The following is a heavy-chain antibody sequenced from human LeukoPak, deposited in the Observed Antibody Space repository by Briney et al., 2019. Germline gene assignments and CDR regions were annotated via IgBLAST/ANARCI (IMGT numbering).Heavy chain of an antibody. CDR2: IKQDGREK. Sequence: PVGSLRLSSAASGFTFSSYWMSWVRQAPGKGLEWVANIKQDGREKYYVDSVKGRFTISRDNAKNSLCLQMNSLRAEDTAVYYCARDWYDISTGYHDYWGQGTLVTVSS. CDR1: GFTFSSYW. V-gene: IGHV3-7*01. D-gene: IGHD3-9*01. J-gene: IGHJ4*02. CDR3: ARDWYDISTGYHDY.